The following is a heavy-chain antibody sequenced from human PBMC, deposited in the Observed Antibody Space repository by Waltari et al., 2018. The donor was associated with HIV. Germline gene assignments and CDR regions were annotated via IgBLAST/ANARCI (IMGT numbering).Heavy chain of an antibody. D-gene: IGHD3-10*01. V-gene: IGHV3-9*01. CDR3: ARDRGSGNGWNYYGMDV. CDR1: GFTFDKYA. CDR2: ISWNSGSI. J-gene: IGHJ6*02. Sequence: EEQLVESGGGLVQPGRSLRLSCAASGFTFDKYAFHWVRQVPGKDLEWVSGISWNSGSILYAASVKGRFTISRDNAENSLYLQMNSLEAEDSALYYCARDRGSGNGWNYYGMDVWGQGATVTVSS.